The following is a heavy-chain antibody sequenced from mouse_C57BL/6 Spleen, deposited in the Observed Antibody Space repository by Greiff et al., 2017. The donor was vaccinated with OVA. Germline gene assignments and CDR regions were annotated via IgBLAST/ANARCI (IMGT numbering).Heavy chain of an antibody. Sequence: EVKVVESGGGLVKPGGSLKLSCAASGFTFSDYGMHWVRQAPEKGLEWVAYISSGSSTIYYADTVKGRFTISRDNAKNTLFLQMTSLRSEDTAMYYCARESYYDYDEGVAMDYWGQGTSVTVSS. CDR1: GFTFSDYG. D-gene: IGHD2-4*01. V-gene: IGHV5-17*01. CDR3: ARESYYDYDEGVAMDY. CDR2: ISSGSSTI. J-gene: IGHJ4*01.